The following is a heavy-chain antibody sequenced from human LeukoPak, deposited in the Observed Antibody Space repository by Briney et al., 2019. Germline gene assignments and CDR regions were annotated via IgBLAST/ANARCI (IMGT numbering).Heavy chain of an antibody. CDR2: ISGSGGST. V-gene: IGHV3-23*01. CDR1: GFTFSSYA. Sequence: PGGSLRLSCAASGFTFSSYAMSWVRQAPGKGLEWVSSISGSGGSTYYADSVKGRFTISRDNSKNPLYLQMNSLTAEHTAIYYCAKDHYVSSGYFASPFDYWGQGTLVTVSS. CDR3: AKDHYVSSGYFASPFDY. J-gene: IGHJ4*02. D-gene: IGHD3-22*01.